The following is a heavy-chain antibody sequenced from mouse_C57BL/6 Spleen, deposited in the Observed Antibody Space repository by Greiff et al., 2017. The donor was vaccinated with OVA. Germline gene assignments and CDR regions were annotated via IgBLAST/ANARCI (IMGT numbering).Heavy chain of an antibody. D-gene: IGHD1-1*01. CDR2: IYPGDGDT. CDR1: GYAFSSSW. V-gene: IGHV1-82*01. J-gene: IGHJ2*01. Sequence: QVQLKESGPELVKPGASVKISCKASGYAFSSSWMNWVKQRPGKGLEWIGRIYPGDGDTNYNGKFKGKATLTADKSSSTAYMQLSSLTSEDSAVYFCASYYYGSSPCFDYWGQGTTLTVSS. CDR3: ASYYYGSSPCFDY.